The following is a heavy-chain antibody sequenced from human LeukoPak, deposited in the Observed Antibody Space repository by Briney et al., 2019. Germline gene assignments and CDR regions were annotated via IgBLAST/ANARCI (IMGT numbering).Heavy chain of an antibody. V-gene: IGHV1-69*06. J-gene: IGHJ4*02. Sequence: GASVKVSCKASGGTFSSYAISWVRQAPGQGLEWMGGIIPIFGTANYAQKFQGRVTITADKSTSTAYMELSSLRSEDTAVYYCALSGEGNIVVVSFDYWGQGTLVTVSS. CDR2: IIPIFGTA. CDR1: GGTFSSYA. D-gene: IGHD2-21*01. CDR3: ALSGEGNIVVVSFDY.